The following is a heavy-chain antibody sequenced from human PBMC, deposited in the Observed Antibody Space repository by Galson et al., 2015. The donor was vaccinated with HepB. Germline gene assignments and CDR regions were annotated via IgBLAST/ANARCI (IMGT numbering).Heavy chain of an antibody. V-gene: IGHV3-11*01. CDR3: ARESYYGMDV. Sequence: SLRICGAASGFTFSDYYMSWVRQAPGKGLDWVSSISSSGSTIYYADSVKGRFTVSRDNAKSSLFLQMNSLRAGDTAVYFCARESYYGMDVWGRGTTVTVSS. J-gene: IGHJ6*02. CDR1: GFTFSDYY. CDR2: ISSSGSTI.